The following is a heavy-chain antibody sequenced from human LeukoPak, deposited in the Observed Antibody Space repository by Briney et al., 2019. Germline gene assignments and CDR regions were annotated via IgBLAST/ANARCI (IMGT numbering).Heavy chain of an antibody. CDR3: ARGGVGHCSGGSCPTSWFDP. V-gene: IGHV1-18*01. CDR1: GYTFTNFG. D-gene: IGHD2-15*01. Sequence: ASVKVSCKASGYTFTNFGISWVRQAPGQGLEWMGWISPYNGNTDYPQTVQGRVTMTTDTSTSTAYMELRRLRSDDTAVYYCARGGVGHCSGGSCPTSWFDPWGQGTLVTVSS. CDR2: ISPYNGNT. J-gene: IGHJ5*02.